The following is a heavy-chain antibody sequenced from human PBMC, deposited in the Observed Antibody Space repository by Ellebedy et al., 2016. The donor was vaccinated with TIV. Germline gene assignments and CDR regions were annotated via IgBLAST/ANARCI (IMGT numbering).Heavy chain of an antibody. CDR2: IKSKTDGGTT. CDR1: GFTFSNAW. Sequence: GGSLRLXXAASGFTFSNAWMSWVRQAPGKGLEWVGRIKSKTDGGTTDYAAPVKGRFTMSRDDSKNTLYLQMNSLKTEDTAVYYCTTLKLVEMANQENVDYWGQGTLVTVSS. J-gene: IGHJ4*02. CDR3: TTLKLVEMANQENVDY. D-gene: IGHD5-24*01. V-gene: IGHV3-15*01.